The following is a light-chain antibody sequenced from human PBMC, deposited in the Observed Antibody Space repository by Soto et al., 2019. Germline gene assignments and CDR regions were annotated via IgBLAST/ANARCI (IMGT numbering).Light chain of an antibody. V-gene: IGKV3-11*01. J-gene: IGKJ4*01. CDR3: QQRCDWPLT. Sequence: EIVLTQSPGTLSFFPGERATLSCRASQSVSSNLAWYQQKPGQAPRLLIYGASTRATGIPARFSGSGSATDFTLTISSLEPEDFAVYFCQQRCDWPLTFGGGTKVDIK. CDR1: QSVSSN. CDR2: GAS.